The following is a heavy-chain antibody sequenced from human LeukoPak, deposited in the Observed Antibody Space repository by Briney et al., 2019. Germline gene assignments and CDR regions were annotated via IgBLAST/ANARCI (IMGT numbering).Heavy chain of an antibody. D-gene: IGHD4-23*01. CDR1: GFTFSTYA. V-gene: IGHV3-23*01. Sequence: GGSLRLSCAASGFTFSTYAMTWVRQAPGKGLEWVSAISDTGGSTYYADSVKGRFTVSRDNSKNTLYLQMNSLRAEDTAVYYCAKDQYGGNPQYYFDYWGQGTLVTVSS. CDR3: AKDQYGGNPQYYFDY. CDR2: ISDTGGST. J-gene: IGHJ4*02.